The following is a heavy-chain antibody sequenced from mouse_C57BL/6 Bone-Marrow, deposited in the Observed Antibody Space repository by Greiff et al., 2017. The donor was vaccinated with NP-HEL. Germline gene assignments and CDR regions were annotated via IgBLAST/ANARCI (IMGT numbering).Heavy chain of an antibody. J-gene: IGHJ3*01. CDR3: AKRGDDYDGTWFAY. Sequence: VKLQQSGPGLVQPSQSLSITCTVSGFSLTSYGVHWVRQSPGKGLEWLGVIWRGGSTDYNAAFMSRLSITKDNSKSQVFFKMNSLQADDTAIYYCAKRGDDYDGTWFAYWGQGTLVTVSA. D-gene: IGHD2-4*01. V-gene: IGHV2-5*01. CDR1: GFSLTSYG. CDR2: IWRGGST.